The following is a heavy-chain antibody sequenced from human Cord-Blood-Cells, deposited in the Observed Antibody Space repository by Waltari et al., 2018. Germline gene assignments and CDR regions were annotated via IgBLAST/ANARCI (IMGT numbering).Heavy chain of an antibody. CDR1: GFSLSTSGVG. CDR2: IYWDDDK. V-gene: IGHV2-5*02. D-gene: IGHD1-7*01. CDR3: AHRRGWNYGLVGYFDL. Sequence: QITLKESGPTLVKPTQTLTLTCTFSGFSLSTSGVGVGWIRQPPGKALEWLALIYWDDDKRYSPSLESRLTITKDTSKNQVVLTMTNIDPVDTATYYCAHRRGWNYGLVGYFDLWGRGTLVTVSS. J-gene: IGHJ2*01.